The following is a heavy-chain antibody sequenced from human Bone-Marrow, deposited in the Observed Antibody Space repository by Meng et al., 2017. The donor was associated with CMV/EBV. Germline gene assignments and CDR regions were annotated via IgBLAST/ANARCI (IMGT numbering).Heavy chain of an antibody. CDR2: ISAYNGNT. CDR3: ARLPGYCSSASSYRSYEYYGMDV. V-gene: IGHV1-18*01. Sequence: ASVKVSCKASGYTFTSYGISWVRQAPGQGLEWMGWISAYNGNTNYAQKLQGSVTMTTDTSTSTAHMELRSLRSDDTAVYYCARLPGYCSSASSYRSYEYYGMDVWGQGTTVTVSS. CDR1: GYTFTSYG. J-gene: IGHJ6*02. D-gene: IGHD2-2*01.